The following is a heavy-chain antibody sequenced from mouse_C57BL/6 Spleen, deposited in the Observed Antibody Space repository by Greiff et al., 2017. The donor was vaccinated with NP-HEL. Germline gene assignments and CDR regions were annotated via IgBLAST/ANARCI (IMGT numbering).Heavy chain of an antibody. CDR3: KSNYYAMDY. CDR1: GYSITSGYY. D-gene: IGHD2-5*01. V-gene: IGHV3-6*01. Sequence: EVKLQESGPGLVKPSQSLSLTCSVTGYSITSGYYWNWIRQFPGNKLEWMGYISYDGSNNYNPSLKNRISITRDTSKNQFFLKLNSVTTEDTATYYCKSNYYAMDYWGQGTSVTVSS. CDR2: ISYDGSN. J-gene: IGHJ4*01.